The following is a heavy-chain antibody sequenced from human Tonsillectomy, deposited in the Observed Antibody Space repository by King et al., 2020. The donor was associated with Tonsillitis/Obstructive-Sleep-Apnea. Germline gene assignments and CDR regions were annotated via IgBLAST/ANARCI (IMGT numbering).Heavy chain of an antibody. CDR3: ARDSMSHYFDSSTYYTFDY. D-gene: IGHD3-22*01. J-gene: IGHJ4*02. V-gene: IGHV1-18*01. CDR2: ISAYNGDT. Sequence: QLVQSGAEVKKPGASVKVSCKASGYTFTSYGISWVRQAPGQRLEWMGWISAYNGDTNYAQKLQGRLTMTTDTSTSTAYMELRTLRSDDTAVYYCARDSMSHYFDSSTYYTFDYWGQGTLVTVSS. CDR1: GYTFTSYG.